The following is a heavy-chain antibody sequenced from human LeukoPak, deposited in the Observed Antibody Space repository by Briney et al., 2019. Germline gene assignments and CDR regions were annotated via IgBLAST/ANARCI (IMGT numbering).Heavy chain of an antibody. CDR2: INPNSGGT. V-gene: IGHV1-2*06. CDR3: ARDRGVEMATIPGDY. Sequence: ASVRVSCKASGYTFTGYYMHWVRQAPGQGLEWMGRINPNSGGTNYAQKFQGRVTMTRDTSNSTAYMELSRLRSDDTAVYYCARDRGVEMATIPGDYWGQGTLVTVSS. CDR1: GYTFTGYY. D-gene: IGHD5-24*01. J-gene: IGHJ4*02.